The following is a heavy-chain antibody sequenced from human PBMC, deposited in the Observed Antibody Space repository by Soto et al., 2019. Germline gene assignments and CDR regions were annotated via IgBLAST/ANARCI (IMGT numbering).Heavy chain of an antibody. CDR3: ARDNDRPQLGGNYCYILAV. V-gene: IGHV1-69*12. Sequence: QVQLEQSGAEVKKPGSSVKVSCKASGGTFRTAAVSWVRQAPGQGLEWMGGIMPVFRTPDYAQKFHGRVTITADESTSTAYMELSGLRSDDTAVYYCARDNDRPQLGGNYCYILAVWGQGTTITVSS. J-gene: IGHJ6*02. CDR2: IMPVFRTP. D-gene: IGHD2-8*01. CDR1: GGTFRTAA.